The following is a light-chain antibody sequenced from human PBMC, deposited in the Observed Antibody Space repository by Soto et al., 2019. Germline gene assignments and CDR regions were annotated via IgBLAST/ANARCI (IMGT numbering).Light chain of an antibody. CDR2: LAS. Sequence: EIVMTQSPATLSGSPGERATLSCRASQSVSNKLAWYQQKPGQAPRLLIYLASTRATGIPARFSGSGSGREFTLTISSLQSEDFAVYYCQQYNNWPPTTFGQGTRLEIK. V-gene: IGKV3D-15*01. CDR1: QSVSNK. CDR3: QQYNNWPPTT. J-gene: IGKJ5*01.